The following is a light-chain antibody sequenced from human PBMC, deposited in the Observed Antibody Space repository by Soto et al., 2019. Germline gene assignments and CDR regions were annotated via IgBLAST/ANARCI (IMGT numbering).Light chain of an antibody. Sequence: QSALTQPASVSGSPGQSITISCTGTSSDVGGYSYVSWYQHHPGKAPKLLIYDVTTRPSGVSDRFSGSKSGNTASPTISGLQAEYEADYYCSSYTTSSITPFGTGTKVTV. CDR2: DVT. CDR1: SSDVGGYSY. V-gene: IGLV2-14*03. J-gene: IGLJ1*01. CDR3: SSYTTSSITP.